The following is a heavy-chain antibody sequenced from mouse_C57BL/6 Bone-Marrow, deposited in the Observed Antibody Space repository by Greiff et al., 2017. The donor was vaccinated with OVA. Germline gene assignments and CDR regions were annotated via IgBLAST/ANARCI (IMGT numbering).Heavy chain of an antibody. Sequence: VKLHQPGAELVKPGASVKLSCKASGYTFTSYWMPWVKQRPGQGLEWIGMIHPNSGSTNYNEKFKSKATLTVDKSSITAYMQLSSLTSEDSAVDYCARWVYAMDYWGQGTSGTVSS. CDR2: IHPNSGST. V-gene: IGHV1-64*01. CDR3: ARWVYAMDY. J-gene: IGHJ4*01. CDR1: GYTFTSYW.